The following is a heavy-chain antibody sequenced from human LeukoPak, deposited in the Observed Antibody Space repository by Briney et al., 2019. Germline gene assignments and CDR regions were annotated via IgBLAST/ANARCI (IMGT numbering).Heavy chain of an antibody. J-gene: IGHJ3*02. Sequence: ASVKVSCKASGYSFSTYGISWARQAPGQGLEWMGWIGAYTGNTNYAQKLQGRVTMTTDTSTSTAYMELRSLRSDDTAVYYCARDLCSSTSCYLGNDAFDIWGQGTMVTVSS. D-gene: IGHD2-2*01. V-gene: IGHV1-18*01. CDR2: IGAYTGNT. CDR1: GYSFSTYG. CDR3: ARDLCSSTSCYLGNDAFDI.